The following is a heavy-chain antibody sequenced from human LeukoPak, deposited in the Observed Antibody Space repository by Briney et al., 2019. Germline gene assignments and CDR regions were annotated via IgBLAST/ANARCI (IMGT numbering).Heavy chain of an antibody. CDR3: AIPPGYCGNDCSFDH. Sequence: GESLKISCEGSGYSFSNYWIGWVRQMPGKGLEWMGIIYPGDYETRYSPSFQGLITISVDKSISTAYLQWSSLKASDTAMYYCAIPPGYCGNDCSFDHWGQGTLVTVSS. CDR1: GYSFSNYW. J-gene: IGHJ4*02. V-gene: IGHV5-51*01. CDR2: IYPGDYET. D-gene: IGHD2-21*02.